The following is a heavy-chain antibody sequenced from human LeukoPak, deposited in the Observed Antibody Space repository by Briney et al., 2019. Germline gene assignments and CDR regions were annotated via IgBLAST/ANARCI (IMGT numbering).Heavy chain of an antibody. CDR3: ARDTVGASVFDY. V-gene: IGHV1-2*02. Sequence: GASVKVSCKASGYTFTGYYRHWVRQAPGQGLEWMGWINPNSGGTNYAQKFQGRVTMTRDTSISTAYMELSRLRSDDTAVYYCARDTVGASVFDYWGQGTLVTVSS. D-gene: IGHD1-26*01. CDR1: GYTFTGYY. CDR2: INPNSGGT. J-gene: IGHJ4*02.